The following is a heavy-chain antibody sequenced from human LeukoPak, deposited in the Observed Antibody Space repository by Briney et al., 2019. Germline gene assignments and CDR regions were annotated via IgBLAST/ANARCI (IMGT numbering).Heavy chain of an antibody. CDR3: AKDRAEWVAAAALDY. Sequence: GGSLRLSCAASGFTFSSYGMHWVRQAPGKGLEWVAFIRYDGSNKYYADSVKGRFTISRDNSKNTLYLQMNSLRGEDTAVYYCAKDRAEWVAAAALDYWGQGTLVTVSS. CDR2: IRYDGSNK. J-gene: IGHJ4*02. V-gene: IGHV3-30*02. D-gene: IGHD6-13*01. CDR1: GFTFSSYG.